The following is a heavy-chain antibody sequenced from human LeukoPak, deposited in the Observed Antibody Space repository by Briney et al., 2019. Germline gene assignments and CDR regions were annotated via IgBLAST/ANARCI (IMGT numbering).Heavy chain of an antibody. Sequence: SETLSLTCTVSGYSISSGFYWGWIRQPPGRGLGWIGIIFHSGNTFYNPSLKRRATLSVDTSKNQVSLERNSVTAADTAVYYCARRMTTPLPPTTWYFDLWGRGALLPVSS. CDR2: IFHSGNT. J-gene: IGHJ2*01. CDR3: ARRMTTPLPPTTWYFDL. V-gene: IGHV4-38-2*02. CDR1: GYSISSGFY. D-gene: IGHD4-17*01.